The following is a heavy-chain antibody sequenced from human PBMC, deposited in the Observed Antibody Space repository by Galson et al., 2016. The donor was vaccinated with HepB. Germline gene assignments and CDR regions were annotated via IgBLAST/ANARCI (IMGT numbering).Heavy chain of an antibody. CDR3: ARANWATYCSGTDCQRLPVMVWFDP. J-gene: IGHJ5*02. D-gene: IGHD2-2*01. CDR2: VHYNGST. V-gene: IGHV4-59*01. Sequence: SETLSLTCTVSGGSINNFYWSWVRQPPGKGLEWVGYVHYNGSTNYNPSLKSRVTMSIDTSKNQFSLNLSSVTAADTALYYCARANWATYCSGTDCQRLPVMVWFDPWGQGTLVTVSS. CDR1: GGSINNFY.